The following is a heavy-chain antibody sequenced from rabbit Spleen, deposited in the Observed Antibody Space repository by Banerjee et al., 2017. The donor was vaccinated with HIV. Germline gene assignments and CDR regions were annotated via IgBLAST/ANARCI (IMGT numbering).Heavy chain of an antibody. CDR1: GFDFDSNA. D-gene: IGHD2-1*01. V-gene: IGHV1S40*01. Sequence: QSLQESGGGLFQPGASLTLTCTASGFDFDSNAMCWVRQAPGKGLEWIACIAGGSGNTYYASWAKGRFTISKTLTTVTLQVTSLTAADTATYFCARDWRYDDYDLWGPGTLVTVS. CDR2: IAGGSGNT. CDR3: ARDWRYDDYDL. J-gene: IGHJ4*01.